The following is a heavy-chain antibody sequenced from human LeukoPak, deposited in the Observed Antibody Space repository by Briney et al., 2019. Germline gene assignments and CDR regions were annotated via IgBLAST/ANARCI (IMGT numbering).Heavy chain of an antibody. Sequence: SVKVSCKTSGGTFRSHIFSWVRQAPGQGLEWMGSITPVIDSARYAQKFQDRITITADKSTGAAYLHMSSLTSEDTAIYYCTRVNLRGSQYNWFDPWGQGTLVTVSS. D-gene: IGHD1-26*01. CDR3: TRVNLRGSQYNWFDP. CDR2: ITPVIDSA. J-gene: IGHJ5*02. CDR1: GGTFRSHI. V-gene: IGHV1-69*08.